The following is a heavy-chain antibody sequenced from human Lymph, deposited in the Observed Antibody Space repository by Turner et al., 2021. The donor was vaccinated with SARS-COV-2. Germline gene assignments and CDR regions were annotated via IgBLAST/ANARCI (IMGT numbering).Heavy chain of an antibody. V-gene: IGHV3-30-3*01. D-gene: IGHD6-19*01. CDR3: ARDFVAVTGPFDY. CDR1: GFTFSSYA. J-gene: IGHJ4*02. CDR2: ISYDGSNK. Sequence: VQLVESGGGVVQPGRSLSPSCAAAGFTFSSYAMHWVRQAPGKGLEWVAVISYDGSNKYYADSVKGRFTISRDNSKNTLYLQMNSLRAEHTAVYYCARDFVAVTGPFDYWGQGTLVTVSS.